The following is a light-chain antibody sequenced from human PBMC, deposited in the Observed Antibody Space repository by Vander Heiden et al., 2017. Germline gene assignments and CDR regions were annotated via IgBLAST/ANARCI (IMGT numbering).Light chain of an antibody. J-gene: IGKJ1*01. Sequence: DIQMTQSPSTLSASVGHRVTITCRASQSISSWLAWYQQKPGKAPKLLIYKASSLESGVPSRFSGSGSGTEFTLTISSLQPDDFATYYCQQYNSYSPTWTFGQGTKVEIK. V-gene: IGKV1-5*03. CDR2: KAS. CDR3: QQYNSYSPTWT. CDR1: QSISSW.